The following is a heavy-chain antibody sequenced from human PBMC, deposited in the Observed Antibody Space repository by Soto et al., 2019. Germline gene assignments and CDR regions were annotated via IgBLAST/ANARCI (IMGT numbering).Heavy chain of an antibody. V-gene: IGHV2-5*01. CDR3: AKSGSSGWYGWFDP. D-gene: IGHD6-19*01. CDR2: IYWNDDK. J-gene: IGHJ5*02. Sequence: PTLVNPTQTLTLTCIFSGFSLRTSGVGVGWIRQPPGKALEWLGFIYWNDDKRYSPSLKSRLTITKDTSKNQVVLTMTNMDPVDTATYYCAKSGSSGWYGWFDPWGQGTLVTVSS. CDR1: GFSLRTSGVG.